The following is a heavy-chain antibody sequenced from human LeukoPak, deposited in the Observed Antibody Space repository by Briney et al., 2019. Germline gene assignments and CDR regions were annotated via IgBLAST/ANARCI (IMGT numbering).Heavy chain of an antibody. CDR1: GFTFDDYA. J-gene: IGHJ3*02. CDR3: AKDTRGSSSVGAFDI. CDR2: ISWNSGSI. V-gene: IGHV3-9*03. D-gene: IGHD6-6*01. Sequence: GGSLRLSCAASGFTFDDYAMHWVRQAPGKGLEWVSGISWNSGSIGYADSVKGRFTISRDNAKNSLYLQMNSLRAEDMALYYCAKDTRGSSSVGAFDIWGQGTMVTVSS.